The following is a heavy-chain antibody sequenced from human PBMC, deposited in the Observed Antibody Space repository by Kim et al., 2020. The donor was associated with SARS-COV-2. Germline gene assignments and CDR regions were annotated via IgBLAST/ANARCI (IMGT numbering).Heavy chain of an antibody. D-gene: IGHD1-26*01. J-gene: IGHJ5*02. Sequence: YAQKLQGRVTMTTDTSTSTAYMELRSLRSDDTAVYYCARSRGGSYSWFDPWGQGTLVTVSS. CDR3: ARSRGGSYSWFDP. V-gene: IGHV1-18*01.